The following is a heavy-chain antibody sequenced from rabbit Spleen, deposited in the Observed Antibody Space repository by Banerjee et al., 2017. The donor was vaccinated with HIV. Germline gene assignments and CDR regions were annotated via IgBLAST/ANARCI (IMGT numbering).Heavy chain of an antibody. J-gene: IGHJ6*01. Sequence: QEQLVESGGGLVQPGGSLTLSCKASGFDFSTHYMNWVRQAPGKGLELIACIAGSSSGFTYSATWAKGRFTCSKTSSTTVTLQMTSLTVADTATYFCARDTGSSFSSYGMDLWGQGTLVTVS. CDR2: IAGSSSGFT. V-gene: IGHV1S45*01. CDR1: GFDFSTHYM. CDR3: ARDTGSSFSSYGMDL. D-gene: IGHD8-1*01.